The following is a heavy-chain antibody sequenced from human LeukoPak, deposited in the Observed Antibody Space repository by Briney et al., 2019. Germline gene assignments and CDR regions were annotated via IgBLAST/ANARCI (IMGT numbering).Heavy chain of an antibody. J-gene: IGHJ6*03. D-gene: IGHD3-22*01. CDR3: ARKYYYDSSGYYYWGRHYYYYYYMDV. V-gene: IGHV4-39*07. CDR2: IYYSGST. Sequence: KPSETLSLTCTVSGGSISSSSYYWGWIRQPPGKGLEWIGSIYYSGSTYYNPSLKSRVTISVDTSKNQFSLKLSSVTAADTAVYYCARKYYYDSSGYYYWGRHYYYYYYMDVWGKGTTVTVSS. CDR1: GGSISSSSYY.